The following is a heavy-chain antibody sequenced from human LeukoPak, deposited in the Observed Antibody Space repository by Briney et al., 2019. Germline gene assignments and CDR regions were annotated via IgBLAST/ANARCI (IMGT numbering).Heavy chain of an antibody. V-gene: IGHV1-8*01. J-gene: IGHJ6*02. CDR3: ARCPGQYQLLYRRYYYYGMDV. CDR2: MNPNSGNT. D-gene: IGHD2-2*02. CDR1: GYTFTSYD. Sequence: ASVKVSCKASGYTFTSYDINWVRQATGQGLEWMGWMNPNSGNTGYAQKFQGRVTMTRNTSISTAYMELSSLRSEDTAMYYCARCPGQYQLLYRRYYYYGMDVWGQGTTVTVSS.